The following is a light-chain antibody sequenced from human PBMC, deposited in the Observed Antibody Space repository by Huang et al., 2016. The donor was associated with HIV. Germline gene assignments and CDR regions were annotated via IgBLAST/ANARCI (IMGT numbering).Light chain of an antibody. CDR3: MQGTHWPPGT. Sequence: DVIMTQSPLLLPVTLGQPAAISCRSSQTLVHTDGHTYLNWFLQRPGQSPRRLIYKVSNRDSGVPDRFTGSGSGIEFTLTISRVEAEDVGIYYCMQGTHWPPGTFGQGTNMEIK. CDR1: QTLVHTDGHTY. V-gene: IGKV2-30*02. J-gene: IGKJ1*01. CDR2: KVS.